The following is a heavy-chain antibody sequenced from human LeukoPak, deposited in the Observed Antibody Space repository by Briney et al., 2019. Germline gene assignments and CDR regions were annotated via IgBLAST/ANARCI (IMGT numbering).Heavy chain of an antibody. V-gene: IGHV1-46*01. CDR2: INPSGGST. Sequence: ASVKVSCKASGYTFTSYYMHWVRQAPGQGLEWMGIINPSGGSTSYTQKFQGRVTMTRNTSISTAYMELSSLRSEDTAVYYCARAPLLRYFDWLVRAPYDYYMDVWGKGTTVTISS. CDR1: GYTFTSYY. J-gene: IGHJ6*03. D-gene: IGHD3-9*01. CDR3: ARAPLLRYFDWLVRAPYDYYMDV.